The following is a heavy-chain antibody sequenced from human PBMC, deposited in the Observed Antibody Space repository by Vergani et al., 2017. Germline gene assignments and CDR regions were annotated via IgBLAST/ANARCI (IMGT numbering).Heavy chain of an antibody. CDR1: GGSISSGSYY. Sequence: QVQLQESGPGLVKPSQTLSLTCTVSGGSISSGSYYWSWIRQPAGKGLEWIGRIYTSGSTNYNPSLKSRVTISVDTSKNQFSLKLSSVTAADTAVYYCARLHDYGDTGYFDYWGQGTLVTVSS. CDR2: IYTSGST. D-gene: IGHD4-17*01. J-gene: IGHJ4*02. CDR3: ARLHDYGDTGYFDY. V-gene: IGHV4-61*02.